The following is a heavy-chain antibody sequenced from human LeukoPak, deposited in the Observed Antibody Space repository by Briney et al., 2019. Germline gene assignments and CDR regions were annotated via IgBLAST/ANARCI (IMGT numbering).Heavy chain of an antibody. D-gene: IGHD2-2*02. CDR2: IYPGDSDT. V-gene: IGHV5-51*01. Sequence: GESLKISCKGSGYSFTSYWIGWVRQMPGKGLEWMGIIYPGDSDTRYSPSFQGQVTISADKSISTAYLQWSSLKASDTAMYYCARRLVVVPAAIDAFDIWGQGTMVTVSS. CDR1: GYSFTSYW. J-gene: IGHJ3*02. CDR3: ARRLVVVPAAIDAFDI.